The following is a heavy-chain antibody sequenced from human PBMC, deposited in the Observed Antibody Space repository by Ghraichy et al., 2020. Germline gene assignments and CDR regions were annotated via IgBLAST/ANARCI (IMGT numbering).Heavy chain of an antibody. CDR2: ISAYNGNT. CDR3: ARRVSEGSGWSKLIYYYYGMDV. D-gene: IGHD6-19*01. J-gene: IGHJ6*02. CDR1: GYTFTSYG. Sequence: ASVKVSCKASGYTFTSYGISWVRQAPGQGLEWMGWISAYNGNTNYAQKLQGRVTMTTDTSTSTAYMELRSLRSDDTAVYYCARRVSEGSGWSKLIYYYYGMDVWGQGTTVTVSS. V-gene: IGHV1-18*01.